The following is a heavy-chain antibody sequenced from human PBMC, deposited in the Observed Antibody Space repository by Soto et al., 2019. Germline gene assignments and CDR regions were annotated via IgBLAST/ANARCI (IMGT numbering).Heavy chain of an antibody. CDR1: GGSISSSNW. Sequence: SETLSLTCAVSGGSISSSNWWSWVRPPPGKGLEWIGEIYHSGSTNYNPSLKSRVTISVDTSKNQFSLKLSSVTAADTAVYYCASLAVAGTVDYWGQGTLVTVSS. CDR2: IYHSGST. D-gene: IGHD6-19*01. J-gene: IGHJ4*02. CDR3: ASLAVAGTVDY. V-gene: IGHV4-4*02.